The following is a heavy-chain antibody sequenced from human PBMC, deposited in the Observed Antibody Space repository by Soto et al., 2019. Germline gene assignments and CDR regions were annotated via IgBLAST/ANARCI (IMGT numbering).Heavy chain of an antibody. V-gene: IGHV1-69*13. D-gene: IGHD5-12*01. J-gene: IGHJ3*02. CDR3: AREGDGYNLFAFDI. Sequence: ASVKVSCKASGGTFSSYAISWVRQAPGQGLEWMGGIIPIFGTANYAQKFQGRVTITADESTSTAYMELSSLRPEDTAVYYCAREGDGYNLFAFDIWGQGTMVTVSS. CDR2: IIPIFGTA. CDR1: GGTFSSYA.